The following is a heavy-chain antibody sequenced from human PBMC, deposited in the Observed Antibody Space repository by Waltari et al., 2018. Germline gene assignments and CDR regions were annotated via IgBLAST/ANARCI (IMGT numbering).Heavy chain of an antibody. CDR2: IYHSGNT. D-gene: IGHD2-15*01. CDR1: GYSITSGYY. CDR3: ARGGGYCSGVTCSFSD. V-gene: IGHV4-38-2*01. Sequence: QVQLQESGPGLVKPSETLSLTCAVSGYSITSGYYWDWIRQPPGKGLEWIGNIYHSGNTYYNPSLKSRVTISVDTSKNQFSLKLSSVTAADTAVYYCARGGGYCSGVTCSFSDWGQGTLVTVSS. J-gene: IGHJ4*02.